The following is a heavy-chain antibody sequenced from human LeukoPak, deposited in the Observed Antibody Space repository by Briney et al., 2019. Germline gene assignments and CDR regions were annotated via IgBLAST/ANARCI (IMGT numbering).Heavy chain of an antibody. J-gene: IGHJ4*02. CDR3: AREERWLQSLDY. D-gene: IGHD5-24*01. Sequence: ASVKVSCKASEYTFTSYYMHWVRQAPGQGPEWMGIINPNGGYTKYAQTFQGRVTMTGDTSTSTLYLELSSLRSEDTAVYYCAREERWLQSLDYWGQGSLVTVSS. CDR2: INPNGGYT. V-gene: IGHV1-46*01. CDR1: EYTFTSYY.